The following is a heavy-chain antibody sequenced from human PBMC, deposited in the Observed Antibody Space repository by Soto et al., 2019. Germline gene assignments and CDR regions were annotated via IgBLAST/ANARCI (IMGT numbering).Heavy chain of an antibody. D-gene: IGHD6-19*01. CDR3: AREKQSLAIDY. CDR2: INAGNGNT. Sequence: ASVKVSCKASGYTFTSYAMHWVRQAPGQRLEWMGWINAGNGNTKYSQKFQGRVAITRDTSASTAYMELSSLRSEDTAVYYCAREKQSLAIDYWGQGALVTVSS. J-gene: IGHJ4*02. V-gene: IGHV1-3*01. CDR1: GYTFTSYA.